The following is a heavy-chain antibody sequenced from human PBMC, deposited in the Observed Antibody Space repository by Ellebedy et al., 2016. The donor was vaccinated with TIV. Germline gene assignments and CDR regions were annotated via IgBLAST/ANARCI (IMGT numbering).Heavy chain of an antibody. D-gene: IGHD3-3*01. CDR2: ISSNGGST. CDR3: VRLGVVIRGYYFDY. J-gene: IGHJ4*02. CDR1: GFTFSSYG. Sequence: GGSLRLSXSASGFTFSSYGMHWVRQAPGKGLEYVSAISSNGGSTYYADSVKGRFTISRDNSKNTLYLQMSSLRAEDTAVYYCVRLGVVIRGYYFDYWGQGTLVTVSS. V-gene: IGHV3-64D*06.